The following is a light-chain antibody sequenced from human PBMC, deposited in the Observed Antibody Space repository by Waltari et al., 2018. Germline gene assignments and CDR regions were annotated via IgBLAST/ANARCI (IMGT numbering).Light chain of an antibody. CDR3: SSNTDNNTLV. CDR1: SSDVGGYNY. J-gene: IGLJ2*01. Sequence: QSALTQPASVSGSPGQSITISCTGTSSDVGGYNYVSWYQQYPGKAPQLSIYDVTFRPSDVSNRVSVSKSANTASLTISGLHAEDEAEYYCSSNTDNNTLVFGGGTKVTVL. V-gene: IGLV2-14*03. CDR2: DVT.